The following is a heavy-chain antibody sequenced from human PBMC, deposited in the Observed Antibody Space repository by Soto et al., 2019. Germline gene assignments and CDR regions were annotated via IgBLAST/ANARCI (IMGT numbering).Heavy chain of an antibody. CDR3: ARFFGSGFDY. D-gene: IGHD6-19*01. Sequence: EAQLVESGGGLVQPGGSLRLSCVASGFTFSTDSMNWVPQAPGKGLEWVAHISTSGATRYYADSVKGRFTISRDNAKTSLYLQMESLRNEDTAVYYCARFFGSGFDYWGQGTLVTVSS. J-gene: IGHJ4*02. CDR2: ISTSGATR. CDR1: GFTFSTDS. V-gene: IGHV3-48*02.